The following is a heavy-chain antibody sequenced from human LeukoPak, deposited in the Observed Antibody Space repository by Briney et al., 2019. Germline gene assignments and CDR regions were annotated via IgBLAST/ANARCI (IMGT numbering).Heavy chain of an antibody. CDR3: AKDFWSSGVGHFDY. CDR2: IVGSAGTT. D-gene: IGHD3-10*01. Sequence: GGSLRLSCAASGFTFSTNAMSWVRQAPGRGLEWVSGIVGSAGTTFYADSVKGRFTISRDNSKNTLYLQMNSLRAEDTAVYYCAKDFWSSGVGHFDYWGLGTLVTVSS. V-gene: IGHV3-23*01. J-gene: IGHJ4*02. CDR1: GFTFSTNA.